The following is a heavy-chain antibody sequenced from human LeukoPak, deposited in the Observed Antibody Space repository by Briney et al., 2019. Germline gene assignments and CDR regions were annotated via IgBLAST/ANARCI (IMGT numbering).Heavy chain of an antibody. CDR1: GGSISSGDYY. CDR2: IYYSGST. Sequence: PSETLSLTCTVSGGSISSGDYYWSWIRQPPGRGLEWMGYIYYSGSTYYNPSLKSRVTISVDTSKNQFSLKLSSVTAADTAVYYCASYCSGGSCYPSDLDYWGQGTLVTVSS. V-gene: IGHV4-30-4*01. CDR3: ASYCSGGSCYPSDLDY. J-gene: IGHJ4*02. D-gene: IGHD2-15*01.